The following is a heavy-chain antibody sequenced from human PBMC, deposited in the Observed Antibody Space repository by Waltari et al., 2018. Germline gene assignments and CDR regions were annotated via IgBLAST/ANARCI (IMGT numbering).Heavy chain of an antibody. D-gene: IGHD3-16*01. CDR2: IIPILGTA. J-gene: IGHJ3*02. V-gene: IGHV1-69*01. Sequence: VRQATGQGLEWMGGIIPILGTANYAQKFQGRVTITADESTSTADMELSSLRSEDTAVEYCARRHLGAFDSWGQGTMVTVSS. CDR3: ARRHLGAFDS.